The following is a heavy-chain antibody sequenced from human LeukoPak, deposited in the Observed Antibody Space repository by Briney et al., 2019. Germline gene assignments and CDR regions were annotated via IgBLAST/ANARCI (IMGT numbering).Heavy chain of an antibody. J-gene: IGHJ4*02. Sequence: SETLSLTCAVYGGSFSGSYWHWIRQPPGKGLEWIGEINHSGSTNYNPSLKSRVTISVDTSRNQFSLKLSSVTAADTAVYYCAREKGRYYGSGSYVYWGQGTLVTVSS. CDR3: AREKGRYYGSGSYVY. V-gene: IGHV4-34*01. D-gene: IGHD3-10*01. CDR1: GGSFSGSY. CDR2: INHSGST.